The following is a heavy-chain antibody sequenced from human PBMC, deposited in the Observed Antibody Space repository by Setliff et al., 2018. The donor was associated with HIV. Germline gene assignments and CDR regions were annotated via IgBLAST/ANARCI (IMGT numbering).Heavy chain of an antibody. J-gene: IGHJ4*02. Sequence: GGSLRLSCAASGFTFTDYTMNWVRQAPGKGLEWVSSITSGSTYVNYADSVKGRFSISRDNSKNSLYLQMISLRAEDTALYYCARQGNWEFDYWGQGTLVTV. CDR3: ARQGNWEFDY. CDR2: ITSGSTYV. V-gene: IGHV3-21*01. CDR1: GFTFTDYT. D-gene: IGHD7-27*01.